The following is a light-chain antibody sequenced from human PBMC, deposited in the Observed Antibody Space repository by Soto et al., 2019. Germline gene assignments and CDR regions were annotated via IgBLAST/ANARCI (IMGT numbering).Light chain of an antibody. J-gene: IGLJ3*02. Sequence: QSVLTQPPSASGTPGQRVTISCSGSSSNIGSNYVYWYQQLPGTAPKLLIYSHNYRPSGVPDRFSGSKSGTSASLAISGLRSEDEADYYCAAWDDSVSGWVFGGGTMLTVL. CDR2: SHN. CDR1: SSNIGSNY. V-gene: IGLV1-47*02. CDR3: AAWDDSVSGWV.